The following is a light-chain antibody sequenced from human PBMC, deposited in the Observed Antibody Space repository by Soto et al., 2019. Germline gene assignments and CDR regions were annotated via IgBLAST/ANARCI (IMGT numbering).Light chain of an antibody. CDR1: QSVSSN. Sequence: EIVMTQSPATLSVSPGERATLSCRASQSVSSNLAWYQQKPGQAPRLLIYGASTRATGIPARFSGSGSGTEFTLTTSSLQSEDFEVYYCQQYNNWPLYTFGQGTKLEIK. CDR3: QQYNNWPLYT. J-gene: IGKJ2*01. CDR2: GAS. V-gene: IGKV3-15*01.